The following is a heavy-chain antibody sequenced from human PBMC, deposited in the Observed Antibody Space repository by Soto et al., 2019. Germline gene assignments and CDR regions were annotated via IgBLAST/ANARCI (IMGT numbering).Heavy chain of an antibody. CDR2: ISWNSGSI. Sequence: EVQLVESGGGLVQPGRSLRLSCAASGFTFDDYAMHWVRQAPGKGLEWVSGISWNSGSIGYADSVKGRFTISRDNAKNSLYLQMNSLRAEDTALYYCAKAAGPYCFDYWGQGTLVTVSS. D-gene: IGHD6-13*01. CDR3: AKAAGPYCFDY. V-gene: IGHV3-9*01. CDR1: GFTFDDYA. J-gene: IGHJ4*02.